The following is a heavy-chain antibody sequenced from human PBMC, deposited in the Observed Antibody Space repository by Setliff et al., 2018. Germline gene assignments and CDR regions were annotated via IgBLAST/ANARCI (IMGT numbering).Heavy chain of an antibody. CDR1: GDSLSPYY. V-gene: IGHV4-59*12. J-gene: IGHJ6*03. D-gene: IGHD3-16*01. CDR2: VYYSGNT. Sequence: PSETLSLTCSVPGDSLSPYYWSWIRQPPGQGLQWIGYVYYSGNTNYNPSLKSRVTMSVDTSKNQFSLKLCSVTAADTAVYYCARVAPSPPYDYVWGSPNPLGLLYYYYYMDVWGKGTTVTVSS. CDR3: ARVAPSPPYDYVWGSPNPLGLLYYYYYMDV.